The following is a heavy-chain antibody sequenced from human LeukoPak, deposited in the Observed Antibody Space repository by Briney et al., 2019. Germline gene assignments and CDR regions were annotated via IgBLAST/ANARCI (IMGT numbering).Heavy chain of an antibody. Sequence: PGRSLRLSCAASGFTFSSYGMTWVRQAPGKGLEWVSSISSSSSYIYYADSVKGRFTISRDNAKNSLYLQMNSLRAEDTAVYYCAREGGSGYNDYWGQGTLVTVSS. D-gene: IGHD5-12*01. CDR2: ISSSSSYI. J-gene: IGHJ4*02. CDR3: AREGGSGYNDY. V-gene: IGHV3-21*01. CDR1: GFTFSSYG.